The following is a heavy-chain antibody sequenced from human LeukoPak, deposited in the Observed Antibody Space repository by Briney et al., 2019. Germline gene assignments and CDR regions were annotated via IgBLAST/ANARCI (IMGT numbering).Heavy chain of an antibody. CDR1: GLTLSNYA. CDR3: ARGRKGFGELPAPHFDY. CDR2: INHSGST. D-gene: IGHD3-10*01. V-gene: IGHV4-34*01. J-gene: IGHJ4*02. Sequence: GSLRLSCVASGLTLSNYAMSWVRQAPGKGLEWIGEINHSGSTNYNPSLKSRVTISVDTSKNQFSLKLSSVTAADTAVYYCARGRKGFGELPAPHFDYWGQGTLVTVSS.